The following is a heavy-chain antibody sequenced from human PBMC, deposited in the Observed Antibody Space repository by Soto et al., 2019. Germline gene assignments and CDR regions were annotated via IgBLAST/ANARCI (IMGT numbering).Heavy chain of an antibody. Sequence: QVQLQESGPGLVKPSGTLSLTCAVSSASIRSSNWWSWVRQSPGKGREWIGEIFHNGSTNYNPSLKSRVTISVDKSKNQFSLKVSSVTAADTAVYYCARAFGYSGTHYYFYYMDVWGKGTTVTVSS. CDR3: ARAFGYSGTHYYFYYMDV. J-gene: IGHJ6*03. D-gene: IGHD5-12*01. V-gene: IGHV4-4*02. CDR2: IFHNGST. CDR1: SASIRSSNW.